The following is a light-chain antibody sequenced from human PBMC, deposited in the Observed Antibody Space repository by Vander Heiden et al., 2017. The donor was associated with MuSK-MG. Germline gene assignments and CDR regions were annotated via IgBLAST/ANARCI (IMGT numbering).Light chain of an antibody. Sequence: EIVLTQSPGTLSLFPGERATLSCRASQSVSSSYLAWDQQKPGQAPRLLIAGASSWATGNPDRLSGSGYGTDFTLTSSRREHEDFAVYYGQQDCSSITFGGGTKVEIK. J-gene: IGKJ4*01. CDR2: GAS. CDR1: QSVSSSY. CDR3: QQDCSSIT. V-gene: IGKV3-20*01.